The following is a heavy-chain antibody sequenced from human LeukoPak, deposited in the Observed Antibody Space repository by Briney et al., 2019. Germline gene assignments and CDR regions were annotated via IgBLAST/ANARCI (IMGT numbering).Heavy chain of an antibody. D-gene: IGHD2-2*01. Sequence: PSETLSLTCAVYGGSFSGYYWSWIRQPPGKGREWIGEINHRVSTNYNPSLKSRVTISVDTSKNQFSLKLSSVTAADTAVYYCARDGSTSWIDYWGQGTLVTVSS. CDR3: ARDGSTSWIDY. V-gene: IGHV4-34*01. J-gene: IGHJ4*02. CDR1: GGSFSGYY. CDR2: INHRVST.